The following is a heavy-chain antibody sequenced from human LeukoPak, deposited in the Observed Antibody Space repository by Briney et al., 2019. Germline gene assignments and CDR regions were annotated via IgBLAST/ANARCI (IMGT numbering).Heavy chain of an antibody. CDR1: GGSFSGYY. J-gene: IGHJ3*02. Sequence: SETLSLTCAVYGGSFSGYYWSWIRQPPGKGLEWIGEINHSGSTNYNPSLKSRVTIPVDTSKNQFSLKLSSVTAADTAVYYCARGNLKRIAVAGTRGAFDIWGQGTMVTVSS. D-gene: IGHD6-19*01. V-gene: IGHV4-34*01. CDR2: INHSGST. CDR3: ARGNLKRIAVAGTRGAFDI.